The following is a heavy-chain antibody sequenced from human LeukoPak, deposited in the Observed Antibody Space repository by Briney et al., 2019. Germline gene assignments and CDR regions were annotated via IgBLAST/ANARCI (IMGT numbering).Heavy chain of an antibody. Sequence: PGGSLRLSCAASGFTFSSYGMHWVRQAPGKGLEWVAVMWFGGNNKYYADSVRGRFTISRDNSRNTLSLQMNSLRAEDTAVYYCAREQVTVPGGDCWGQGTQVTVSS. CDR1: GFTFSSYG. J-gene: IGHJ4*02. CDR2: MWFGGNNK. D-gene: IGHD4-23*01. V-gene: IGHV3-33*01. CDR3: AREQVTVPGGDC.